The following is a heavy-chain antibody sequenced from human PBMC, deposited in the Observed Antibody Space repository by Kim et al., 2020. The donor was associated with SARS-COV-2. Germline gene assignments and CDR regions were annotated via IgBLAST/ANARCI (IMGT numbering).Heavy chain of an antibody. CDR1: GFTFSSYG. CDR2: ISYDGSNK. D-gene: IGHD6-13*01. V-gene: IGHV3-30*18. J-gene: IGHJ3*02. Sequence: GGSLRLSCAASGFTFSSYGMHWVRQAPGKGLEWVAVISYDGSNKYYADSVKGRFTISRDNSKNTLYLQMNSLRAEDTAVYYCAKPIGYSSSWYSLDAFD. CDR3: AKPIGYSSSWYSLDAFD.